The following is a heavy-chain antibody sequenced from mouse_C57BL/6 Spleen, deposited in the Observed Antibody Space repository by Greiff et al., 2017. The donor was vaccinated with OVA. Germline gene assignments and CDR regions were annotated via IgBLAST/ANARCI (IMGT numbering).Heavy chain of an antibody. CDR2: INPNNGGT. CDR3: ARGDYDEGYYFDY. V-gene: IGHV1-26*01. J-gene: IGHJ2*01. Sequence: VQLQQSGPELVKPGASVKISCKASGYTFTDYYMNWVKQSHGKSLEWIGDINPNNGGTSYNQKFKGKATLTVDKSSSTAYMELRSLTSEDSAVYYCARGDYDEGYYFDYWGQGTTLTVAS. CDR1: GYTFTDYY. D-gene: IGHD2-4*01.